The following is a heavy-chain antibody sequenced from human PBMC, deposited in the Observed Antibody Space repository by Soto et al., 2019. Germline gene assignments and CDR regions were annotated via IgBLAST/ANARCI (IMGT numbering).Heavy chain of an antibody. CDR3: ARGDRSAPLDP. Sequence: GGSLRLSCAASGVTFSSYAMNGVRQAPGKGLEWVSVISASGATRNYADSVKGRFTITRDNSQNILYLQMNSLRGEDTALYYCARGDRSAPLDPWGQGTLVTVSS. J-gene: IGHJ5*02. CDR2: ISASGATR. CDR1: GVTFSSYA. V-gene: IGHV3-23*01. D-gene: IGHD3-10*01.